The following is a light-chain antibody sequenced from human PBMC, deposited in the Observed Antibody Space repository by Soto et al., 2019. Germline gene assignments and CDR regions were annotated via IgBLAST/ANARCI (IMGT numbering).Light chain of an antibody. Sequence: EIVMTQSPATLSVSPGERATLSCRASQSVSSNLAWYQQKPGQAPRLLLYGASSRATGIPDRFSGSGSGTDFTLTISRLEPEDFAVYYCQQYGSSPQTFGQGTKVDIK. CDR3: QQYGSSPQT. J-gene: IGKJ1*01. CDR2: GAS. CDR1: QSVSSN. V-gene: IGKV3-20*01.